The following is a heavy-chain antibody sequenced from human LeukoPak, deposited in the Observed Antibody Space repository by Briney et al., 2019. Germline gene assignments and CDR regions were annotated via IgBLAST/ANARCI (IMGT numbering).Heavy chain of an antibody. V-gene: IGHV1-46*01. D-gene: IGHD3-3*01. Sequence: ASVKVSCKASGYTFTSYYMHWVRQAPGQGLEWMGIINPSGGSTSYAQKYQGRVTITRNTSISTAYMELSSLRSEDTAVYYCAREALHYDFWSGYYYMDVWGKGTTVTVSS. CDR2: INPSGGST. CDR3: AREALHYDFWSGYYYMDV. CDR1: GYTFTSYY. J-gene: IGHJ6*03.